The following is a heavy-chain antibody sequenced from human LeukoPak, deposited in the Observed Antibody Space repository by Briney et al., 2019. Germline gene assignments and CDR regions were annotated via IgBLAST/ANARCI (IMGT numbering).Heavy chain of an antibody. Sequence: PGGSLRLSCAASGFTVSSNYMSWVRQAPGKGLEWVSVIYSGGSTYYADSVKGRFTISRDNSKNTLYLQMNSLRAEDTAVYYCARGIAAAGLSDAFDIWGQGTMVTVSS. CDR2: IYSGGST. V-gene: IGHV3-53*01. CDR1: GFTVSSNY. D-gene: IGHD6-13*01. J-gene: IGHJ3*02. CDR3: ARGIAAAGLSDAFDI.